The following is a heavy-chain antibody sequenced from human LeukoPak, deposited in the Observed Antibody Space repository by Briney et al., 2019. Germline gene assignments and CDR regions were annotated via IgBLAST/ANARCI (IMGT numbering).Heavy chain of an antibody. V-gene: IGHV3-23*01. D-gene: IGHD2-8*01. Sequence: GGTLRLSCAASGFTFSSYGMSWVRQAPGKGLEWVSAISGSGGSTYYADSVKGRFTISRDNSKNTLYLQMNSLRAEDTAVYYCAKDQGVNFFDYWGQGTLVTVSS. CDR1: GFTFSSYG. CDR3: AKDQGVNFFDY. CDR2: ISGSGGST. J-gene: IGHJ4*02.